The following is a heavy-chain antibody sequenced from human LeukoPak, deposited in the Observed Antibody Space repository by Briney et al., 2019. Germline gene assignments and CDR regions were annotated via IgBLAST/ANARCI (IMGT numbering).Heavy chain of an antibody. Sequence: PSETLSLTCTVSGGSISSYYWSWIRQPPGKGLEWIGYIYYSGSTNYNPSLKSRVTISVDTSKNQFSLKLSSVTAADTAVYYCAGDLRGLAFDIWGQGTMVTVSS. CDR3: AGDLRGLAFDI. CDR1: GGSISSYY. D-gene: IGHD3-22*01. CDR2: IYYSGST. J-gene: IGHJ3*02. V-gene: IGHV4-59*01.